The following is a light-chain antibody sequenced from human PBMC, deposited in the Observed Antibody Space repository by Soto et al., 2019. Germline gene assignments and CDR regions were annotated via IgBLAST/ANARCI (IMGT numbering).Light chain of an antibody. CDR2: GDS. Sequence: HSVLTQPPSVSGATVQKVTISCTGSSSNIWTGYDVNWYQQFPVTAPKLLIYGDSNRPSGVPDRLSCSKSGSSASLAITGLQAEDEAAYYCQSYVNRLTDPVVFVGGTKLTAL. J-gene: IGLJ2*01. CDR1: SSNIWTGYD. V-gene: IGLV1-40*01. CDR3: QSYVNRLTDPVV.